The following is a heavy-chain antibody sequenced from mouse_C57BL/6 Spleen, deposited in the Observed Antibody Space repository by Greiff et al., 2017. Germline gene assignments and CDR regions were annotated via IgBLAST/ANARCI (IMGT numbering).Heavy chain of an antibody. V-gene: IGHV3-6*01. CDR2: ISYDGSN. J-gene: IGHJ1*03. D-gene: IGHD2-2*01. Sequence: EVQLQESGPGLVKPSQSLSLTCSVTGYSITSGYYWNWIRQFPGNKLEWMGYISYDGSNNYNPSLKNRISITRDTSTNQFFLKLNSVTTEDTATYYCARGYGYDVRWYFDVWGTGTTVTVSS. CDR3: ARGYGYDVRWYFDV. CDR1: GYSITSGYY.